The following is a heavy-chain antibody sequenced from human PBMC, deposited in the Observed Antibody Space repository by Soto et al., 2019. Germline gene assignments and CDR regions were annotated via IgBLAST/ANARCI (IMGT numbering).Heavy chain of an antibody. J-gene: IGHJ4*02. CDR2: IWYDGSNK. CDR1: GFTFSSYG. V-gene: IGHV3-33*01. D-gene: IGHD2-2*01. CDR3: VRDSRAYCSSTSCQWYY. Sequence: QVQLVESGGGVVQPGRSLRLSCAASGFTFSSYGMHWVRQAPGKGLEWVAVIWYDGSNKYYADSAKGRFTISRDNSKNTLYLQMTSLRAEDTAVYYCVRDSRAYCSSTSCQWYYWGQGTMVIVCS.